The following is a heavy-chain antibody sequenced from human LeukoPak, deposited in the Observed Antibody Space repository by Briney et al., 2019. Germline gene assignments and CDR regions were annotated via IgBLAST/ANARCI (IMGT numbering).Heavy chain of an antibody. CDR1: GFSFSSYW. J-gene: IGHJ4*02. Sequence: GSLRLSCAASGFSFSSYWMAWVRQAPGKRLEWVASIKQDGSEKYYADSVKGRFTMSKDNSKNSIYLQMNSLRAEDTAVYYCVREDRSCYYYWGQGTLVTVSS. V-gene: IGHV3-7*03. CDR2: IKQDGSEK. D-gene: IGHD2-15*01. CDR3: VREDRSCYYY.